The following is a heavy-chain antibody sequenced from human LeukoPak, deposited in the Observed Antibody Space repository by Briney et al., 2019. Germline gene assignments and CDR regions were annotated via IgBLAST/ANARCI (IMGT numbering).Heavy chain of an antibody. D-gene: IGHD4-17*01. J-gene: IGHJ3*02. CDR2: INNDGSTT. CDR1: GFTFGSYW. CDR3: TRGSDDYGDYVQIDI. Sequence: GGPLRLSCAASGFTFGSYWMHWVRQAPGKGLVWVSRINNDGSTTNYADSVKGRFTISRDNAKNTLYLQMNSLRAEDTAVYCCTRGSDDYGDYVQIDIWGQGTMVTVSS. V-gene: IGHV3-74*01.